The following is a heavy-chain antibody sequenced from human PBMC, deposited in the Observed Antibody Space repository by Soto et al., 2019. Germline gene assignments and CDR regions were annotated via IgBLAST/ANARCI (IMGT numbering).Heavy chain of an antibody. CDR3: ARGSPGYCSGGSCYRSIWFDP. CDR2: INHSGNT. Sequence: SETLSLTCAVYGASLSDNYCNWLRQPPEKGLEWIGEINHSGNTNYNPSLRSRVTISIDTSKNQFSLKLSSVTAADTAVYYCARGSPGYCSGGSCYRSIWFDPWGQGTLVTVSS. CDR1: GASLSDNY. V-gene: IGHV4-34*01. D-gene: IGHD2-15*01. J-gene: IGHJ5*02.